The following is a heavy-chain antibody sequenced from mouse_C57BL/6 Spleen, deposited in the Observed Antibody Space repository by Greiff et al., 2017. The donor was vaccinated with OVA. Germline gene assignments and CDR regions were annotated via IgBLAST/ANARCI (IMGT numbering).Heavy chain of an antibody. CDR3: ARFDYDGDYYAMDY. D-gene: IGHD2-4*01. CDR1: GFTFSDYG. Sequence: EVQGVESGGGLVKPGGSLKLSCAASGFTFSDYGMHWVRQAPEKGLEWVAYISSGSSTIYYADTVKGRFTISRDNAKNTLFLQMTSLRSEDTAMYYCARFDYDGDYYAMDYWGQGTSVTVSS. V-gene: IGHV5-17*01. CDR2: ISSGSSTI. J-gene: IGHJ4*01.